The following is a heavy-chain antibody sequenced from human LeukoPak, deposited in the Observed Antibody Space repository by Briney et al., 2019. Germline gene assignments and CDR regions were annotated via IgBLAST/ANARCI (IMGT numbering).Heavy chain of an antibody. V-gene: IGHV4-34*01. CDR2: INHSGST. D-gene: IGHD3-3*01. CDR1: GGSFSGFY. Sequence: SETLSLTCAVYGGSFSGFYWSWIRQPPGKGLEWIGEINHSGSTNYSPSLKSRVTISVDTSKNQFSLKLSSVTAADTAVYYCAAFRKYVLRFLEWSQYNWFDPWGQGTLVTVSS. J-gene: IGHJ5*02. CDR3: AAFRKYVLRFLEWSQYNWFDP.